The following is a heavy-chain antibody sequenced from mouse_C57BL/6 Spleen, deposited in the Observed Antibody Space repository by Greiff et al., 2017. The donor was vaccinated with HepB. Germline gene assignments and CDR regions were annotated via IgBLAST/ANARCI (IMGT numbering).Heavy chain of an antibody. J-gene: IGHJ4*01. Sequence: EVKVEESGPGLVKPSQSLSLTCSVTGYSITSGYYWNWIRQFPGNKLEWMGYISYDGSNNYNPSLKNRISITRDTSKNQFFLKLNSVTTEDTATYYCARWVITTVVGAMDYWGQGTSVTVSS. V-gene: IGHV3-6*01. CDR1: GYSITSGYY. CDR3: ARWVITTVVGAMDY. CDR2: ISYDGSN. D-gene: IGHD1-1*01.